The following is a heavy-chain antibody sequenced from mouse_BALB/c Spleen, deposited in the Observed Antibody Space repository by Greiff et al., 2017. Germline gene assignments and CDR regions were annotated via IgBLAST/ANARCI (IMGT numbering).Heavy chain of an antibody. CDR2: ISDGGSYT. D-gene: IGHD2-1*01. J-gene: IGHJ3*01. Sequence: EVQRVESGGGLVKPGGSLKLSCAASGFTFSDYYMYWVRQTPEKRLEWVATISDGGSYTYYPDSVKGRFTISRDNAKNNLYLQMSSLKSEDTAMYYCARGGIYYGNYPAWFAYWGQGTLVTVSA. CDR3: ARGGIYYGNYPAWFAY. V-gene: IGHV5-4*02. CDR1: GFTFSDYY.